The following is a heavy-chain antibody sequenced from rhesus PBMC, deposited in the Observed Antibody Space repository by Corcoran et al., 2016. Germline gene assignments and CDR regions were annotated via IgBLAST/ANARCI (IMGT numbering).Heavy chain of an antibody. V-gene: IGHV4-80*01. D-gene: IGHD6-25*01. CDR2: INGNSGST. CDR1: GASISSYW. CDR3: ARVIAAAGIFDY. J-gene: IGHJ4*01. Sequence: QVQLQESGPGLVKPSETLSLTCAVSGASISSYWCSWIRQPSGKGLEWIGEINGNSGSTYYNPSLKSRVTISKDASKNQFSLKLSSVTAADTAVYYCARVIAAAGIFDYWGQGVLVTVSS.